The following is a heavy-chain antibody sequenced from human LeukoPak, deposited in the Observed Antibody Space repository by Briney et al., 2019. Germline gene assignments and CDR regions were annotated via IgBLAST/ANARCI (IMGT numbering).Heavy chain of an antibody. CDR3: ARDQGGSGPTTYDY. D-gene: IGHD6-19*01. CDR1: GFTFRRSW. V-gene: IGHV3-74*01. CDR2: INTDGRDT. J-gene: IGHJ4*02. Sequence: PGGSLRPSCAASGFTFRRSWMHWVRQAPGKGLVWVSRINTDGRDTIYADSVKGRFTISRDNAKNTLYLQMNSLKAEDTAVYYCARDQGGSGPTTYDYWGQGNLVTVSS.